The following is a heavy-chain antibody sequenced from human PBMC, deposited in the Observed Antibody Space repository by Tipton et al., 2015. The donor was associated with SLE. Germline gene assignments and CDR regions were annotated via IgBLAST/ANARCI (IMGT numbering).Heavy chain of an antibody. Sequence: TLSLTCSVSGGSISSNYWIWIRQPPGKGLEWIGYISDGGDTNQNPSLKSRVTMSVDSAKNQFSLKLTSVTAADTAVYYCARGRIAVAGNHFDYWGQGTLVTVSS. J-gene: IGHJ4*02. CDR3: ARGRIAVAGNHFDY. CDR1: GGSISSNY. V-gene: IGHV4-59*08. CDR2: ISDGGDT. D-gene: IGHD6-19*01.